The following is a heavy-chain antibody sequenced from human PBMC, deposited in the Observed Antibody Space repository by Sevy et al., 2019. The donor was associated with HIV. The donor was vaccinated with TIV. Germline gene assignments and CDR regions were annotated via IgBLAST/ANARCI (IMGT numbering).Heavy chain of an antibody. Sequence: GGSLRLSCSGSGFSFSNSAMNWVRQTPGKGLKYVSAISSDGVSTYYTDSVRGRFTISIDNSKNTLYLQMSSLRVEDTAVYYCVKDPDYNFWRGDYGMDVWGQGTTVTVSS. CDR1: GFSFSNSA. CDR3: VKDPDYNFWRGDYGMDV. D-gene: IGHD3-3*01. V-gene: IGHV3-64D*06. J-gene: IGHJ6*02. CDR2: ISSDGVST.